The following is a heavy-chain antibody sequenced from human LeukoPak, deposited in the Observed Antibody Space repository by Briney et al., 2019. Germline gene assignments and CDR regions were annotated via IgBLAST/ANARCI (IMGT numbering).Heavy chain of an antibody. CDR2: IYYSGST. Sequence: SETLSLTCTVSGGSISSSSYYWGWIRQPPGRGLEWIGSIYYSGSTYYNPSLKSRVTISVDTSKNQFSLKLSSVTAADTAVYFCARGRPLAAAGPDYWGQGTLVTVSS. J-gene: IGHJ4*02. CDR1: GGSISSSSYY. CDR3: ARGRPLAAAGPDY. V-gene: IGHV4-39*01. D-gene: IGHD6-13*01.